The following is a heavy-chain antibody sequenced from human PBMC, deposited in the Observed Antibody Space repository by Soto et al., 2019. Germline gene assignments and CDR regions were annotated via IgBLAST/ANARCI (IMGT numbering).Heavy chain of an antibody. CDR3: AKENSGWYLDAFDI. CDR2: ISGSGCIT. V-gene: IGHV3-23*01. D-gene: IGHD6-19*01. CDR1: GFTFISYA. J-gene: IGHJ3*02. Sequence: LRLSCAASGFTFISYAMSWVRQAPGKGLEWFSAISGSGCITYYAXSXKGRFTISXDNSNNTLYLQXNSLRXSDTAVYYCAKENSGWYLDAFDIWCQGTMVTDS.